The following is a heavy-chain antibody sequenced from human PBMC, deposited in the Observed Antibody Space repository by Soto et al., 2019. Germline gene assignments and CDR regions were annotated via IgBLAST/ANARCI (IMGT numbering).Heavy chain of an antibody. CDR2: TYYRSKWYY. D-gene: IGHD1-26*01. CDR1: GDSVSSNSAG. V-gene: IGHV6-1*01. Sequence: SQTLSLTCAITGDSVSSNSAGWSWVRQSPSRGLEWLGRTYYRSKWYYEYAVSVRGRITINPDTSKNQYSLQLNSVTPEDTAVYFCARGEQYSGRIFDYWGQGTLVAVSS. J-gene: IGHJ4*01. CDR3: ARGEQYSGRIFDY.